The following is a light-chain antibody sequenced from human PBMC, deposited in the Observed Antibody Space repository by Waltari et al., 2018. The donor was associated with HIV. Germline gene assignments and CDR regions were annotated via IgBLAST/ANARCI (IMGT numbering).Light chain of an antibody. V-gene: IGLV1-44*01. CDR1: SSNIGSDA. J-gene: IGLJ3*02. CDR3: ATWDHRLNGWV. Sequence: QAVLTQPPSAPGTPGQRITISSSGSSSNIGSDAVNWYQQLPGTAPKLLIHNNNQRPAGVPDRFSASKSGTSASLAISGLQSEDEADYYCATWDHRLNGWVFGGGTKLTVL. CDR2: NNN.